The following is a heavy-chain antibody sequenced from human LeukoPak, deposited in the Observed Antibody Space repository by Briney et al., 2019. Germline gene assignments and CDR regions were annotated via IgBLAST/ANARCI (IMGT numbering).Heavy chain of an antibody. Sequence: PGGSLRLSCAASGFTFSSYWMSWVRQAPGKGLEWVANIKHDGSEKSYVDSVEGRFTISRDNSKNTLYLQMNSLRAEDTAVYYCARRCTVTKVYYYYYMDVWGKGTTVTVSS. J-gene: IGHJ6*03. D-gene: IGHD4-17*01. CDR2: IKHDGSEK. CDR1: GFTFSSYW. V-gene: IGHV3-7*01. CDR3: ARRCTVTKVYYYYYMDV.